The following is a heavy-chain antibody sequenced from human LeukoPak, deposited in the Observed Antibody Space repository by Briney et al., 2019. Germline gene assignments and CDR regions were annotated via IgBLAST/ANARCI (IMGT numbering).Heavy chain of an antibody. V-gene: IGHV5-51*01. CDR3: ARQYGGDAGPLDY. Sequence: GESLKISCKGSGYSFTSYWIAWVRQMPGKGPEWMGIIYPGDSDTRYSPSFQGQVTISAAKSISTAYLQWSSLKASDTAMYYCARQYGGDAGPLDYWGPGTLVTVSS. D-gene: IGHD2-21*01. CDR2: IYPGDSDT. CDR1: GYSFTSYW. J-gene: IGHJ4*02.